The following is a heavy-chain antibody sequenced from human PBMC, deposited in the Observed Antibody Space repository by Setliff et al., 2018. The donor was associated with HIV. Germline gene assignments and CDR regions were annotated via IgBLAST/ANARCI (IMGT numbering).Heavy chain of an antibody. CDR1: GGRFSNYG. V-gene: IGHV1-69*13. CDR2: IIPIFGTT. Sequence: ASVKVSCKASGGRFSNYGISWVRQAPGQGLEWMGGIIPIFGTTNYAQMFQGRVTMTADESTSTAYMELSSLRSEDTAVYYCARARNKWGTFDYWGQGTLVTVSS. CDR3: ARARNKWGTFDY. D-gene: IGHD1-26*01. J-gene: IGHJ4*01.